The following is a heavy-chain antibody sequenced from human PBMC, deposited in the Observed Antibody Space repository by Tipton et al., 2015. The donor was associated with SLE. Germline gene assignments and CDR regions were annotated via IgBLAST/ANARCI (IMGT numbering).Heavy chain of an antibody. V-gene: IGHV4-59*12. CDR2: IYYSGST. CDR3: ASSKRGPGNGGYFDY. J-gene: IGHJ4*02. D-gene: IGHD3-10*01. Sequence: TLSLTCTVSGGSISSYYWSWIRQPPGKGLEWIGYIYYSGSTAYNPSLKSRVTISVDTSKNQFSLKLSSVTAADTAVYYCASSKRGPGNGGYFDYWGQGTLVTVSP. CDR1: GGSISSYY.